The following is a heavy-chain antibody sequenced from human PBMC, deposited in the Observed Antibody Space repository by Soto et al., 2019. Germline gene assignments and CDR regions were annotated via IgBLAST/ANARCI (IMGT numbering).Heavy chain of an antibody. D-gene: IGHD4-17*01. CDR1: GFTFSSYG. CDR3: ARDSPTVTTSRGDMDV. V-gene: IGHV3-33*01. Sequence: PGGSLRLSFAACGFTFSSYGMHWVRQAPGKGLEWVAVIWYDGSNKYYADSVKGRFTISRDNSKNTLYLQMNSLRAEDTAVYYWARDSPTVTTSRGDMDVWGKGTTVTVSS. J-gene: IGHJ6*03. CDR2: IWYDGSNK.